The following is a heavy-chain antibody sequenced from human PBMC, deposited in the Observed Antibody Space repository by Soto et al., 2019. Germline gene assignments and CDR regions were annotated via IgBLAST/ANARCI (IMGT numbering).Heavy chain of an antibody. Sequence: RASVKVSCKASGYTFTSYAIHWVRQAPGQRLEWMGWINTGNGNTKYSQKFQGRVTITRNTSTSTAYMELSSLRSEDTAVYYCARGKVEYCSGGSCYGGPRDWGQGTLVTVSS. J-gene: IGHJ4*02. CDR3: ARGKVEYCSGGSCYGGPRD. CDR2: INTGNGNT. V-gene: IGHV1-3*04. CDR1: GYTFTSYA. D-gene: IGHD2-15*01.